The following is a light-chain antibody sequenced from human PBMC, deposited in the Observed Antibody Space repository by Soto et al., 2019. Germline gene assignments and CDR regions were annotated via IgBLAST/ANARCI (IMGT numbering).Light chain of an antibody. V-gene: IGKV3D-20*01. J-gene: IGKJ2*01. CDR2: DAS. Sequence: EIVLTQSPATLSLSPGERATLSCGASQSVSSSYFAWYQQTPGLAPRLLIYDASSSARGLPGRISGSGSGTDFPLTISRLEHEDFAVYYCQQNGNSPYTFGQGTKLEIK. CDR3: QQNGNSPYT. CDR1: QSVSSSY.